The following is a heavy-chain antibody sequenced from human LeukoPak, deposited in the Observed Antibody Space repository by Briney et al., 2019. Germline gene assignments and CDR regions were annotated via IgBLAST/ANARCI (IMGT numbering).Heavy chain of an antibody. Sequence: GGSLRLSCAASGFTFTNSWMAWVRQAPGKGLEWVANIKQDGSTKHYADSLKGRFTISRDNPKNSPYLQMNNLRADDTAVYYCTRDTDGSLDYWGQGILVTVAS. D-gene: IGHD1-26*01. CDR3: TRDTDGSLDY. V-gene: IGHV3-7*01. CDR1: GFTFTNSW. J-gene: IGHJ4*02. CDR2: IKQDGSTK.